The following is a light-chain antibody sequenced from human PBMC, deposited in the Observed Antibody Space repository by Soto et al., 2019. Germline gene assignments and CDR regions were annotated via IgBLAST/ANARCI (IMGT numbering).Light chain of an antibody. Sequence: QSALTQPASVSGSPGQSITISCTGTSSDTAGYNYVSWYQHHPGKAPKLMIYEVSNRPSGVSNRFSGSKSGNTASLTISGLQAEDEADYYCSSYTSDSSVYVLGTGTKLTVL. J-gene: IGLJ1*01. CDR2: EVS. V-gene: IGLV2-14*01. CDR3: SSYTSDSSVYV. CDR1: SSDTAGYNY.